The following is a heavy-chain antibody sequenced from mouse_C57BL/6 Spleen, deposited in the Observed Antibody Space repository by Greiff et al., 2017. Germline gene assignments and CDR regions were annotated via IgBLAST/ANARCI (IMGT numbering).Heavy chain of an antibody. CDR3: ARKDHYYGSSSAWFAY. D-gene: IGHD1-1*01. J-gene: IGHJ3*01. CDR2: INPYNGGT. CDR1: GYTFTDYY. Sequence: VQLQQSGPVLVKPGASVKMSCKASGYTFTDYYMNWVKQSHGKSLEWIGVINPYNGGTSYNQKFKGKATLTVDKSSSTAYMELNSLTSEDSAVYYCARKDHYYGSSSAWFAYWGQGTLVTVSA. V-gene: IGHV1-19*01.